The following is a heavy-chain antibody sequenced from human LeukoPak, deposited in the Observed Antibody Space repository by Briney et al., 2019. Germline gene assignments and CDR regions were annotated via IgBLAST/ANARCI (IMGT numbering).Heavy chain of an antibody. V-gene: IGHV4-39*01. CDR1: GGSINSSSYY. CDR3: ARHLTTVTTGFDY. CDR2: AYYRGNT. Sequence: PSETLSLTCTVSGGSINSSSYYWGWIRQPTGKGLESIGSAYYRGNTYYNPSLKSRVTISVDTSKNHFSLRLSSVTAADTAVYYCARHLTTVTTGFDYWGQRTLVTVSS. D-gene: IGHD4-11*01. J-gene: IGHJ4*01.